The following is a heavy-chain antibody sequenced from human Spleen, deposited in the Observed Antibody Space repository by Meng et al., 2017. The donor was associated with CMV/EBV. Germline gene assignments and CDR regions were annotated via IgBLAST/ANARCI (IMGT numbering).Heavy chain of an antibody. CDR3: AQSDYSNYGGWVL. V-gene: IGHV1-46*01. J-gene: IGHJ4*02. Sequence: ASVKVSCKASGYTFTSYYMHWVRQAPGQGLEWMGIINPSGAGTIYAQRFQGRVTVTSDTSTSTVYMELSSLRSEDTAVYYCAQSDYSNYGGWVLWGRGTLVTVSS. CDR2: INPSGAGT. D-gene: IGHD4-11*01. CDR1: GYTFTSYY.